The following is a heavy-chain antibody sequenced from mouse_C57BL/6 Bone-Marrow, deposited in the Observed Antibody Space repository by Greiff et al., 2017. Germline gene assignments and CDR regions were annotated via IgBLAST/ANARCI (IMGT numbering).Heavy chain of an antibody. J-gene: IGHJ2*01. V-gene: IGHV5-6*01. CDR1: GFTFSSYG. D-gene: IGHD6-2*01. Sequence: EVQLVESGGDLVKPGGSLKLSCAASGFTFSSYGMSWVRQTPEKRLEWVATISDGGSYTYYPDNVKGRFTISRDNAKNTLYLKMSSLKSEDTAMYYCARLSLYLDYWGQGTTLTVSS. CDR2: ISDGGSYT. CDR3: ARLSLYLDY.